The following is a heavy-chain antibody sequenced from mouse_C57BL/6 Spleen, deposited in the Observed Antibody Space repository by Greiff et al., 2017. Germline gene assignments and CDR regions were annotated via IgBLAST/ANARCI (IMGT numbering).Heavy chain of an antibody. CDR2: IYPGSGNT. J-gene: IGHJ1*03. CDR1: GYTFTDYY. CDR3: ARSVGYYKYFDV. D-gene: IGHD2-3*01. V-gene: IGHV1-76*01. Sequence: VQLQQSGAELVRPGASVKLSCKASGYTFTDYYINWVKQRPGQGLEWIARIYPGSGNTYYNEKFKGKATLTAEKSSSTAYMQLSSLTSEDSAVYFCARSVGYYKYFDVWGTGTTVTVSS.